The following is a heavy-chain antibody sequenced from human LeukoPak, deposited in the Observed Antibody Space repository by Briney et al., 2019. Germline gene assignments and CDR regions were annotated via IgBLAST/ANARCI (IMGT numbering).Heavy chain of an antibody. CDR1: GFTFDDYA. D-gene: IGHD6-19*01. CDR2: ISWNSGGI. J-gene: IGHJ4*02. Sequence: GGSLRLSCAASGFTFDDYAMHWVRQAPGKGLEWVSGISWNSGGIGYADSVKGRFTISGDNAKNSLYLQMNSLRAEDMALYYCAKDKGAVAGALDYWGQGTLVTVSS. V-gene: IGHV3-9*03. CDR3: AKDKGAVAGALDY.